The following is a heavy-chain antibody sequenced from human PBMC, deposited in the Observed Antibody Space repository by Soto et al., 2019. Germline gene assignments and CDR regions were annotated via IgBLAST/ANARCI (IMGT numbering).Heavy chain of an antibody. CDR3: ARATVELGAFDY. CDR2: IIPILGIA. CDR1: GGTFSSYT. Sequence: SVKVSCKASGGTFSSYTISWVRQAPGQGLERMGRIIPILGIANYAQKFQGRVTITADKSTSTAYMELSSLRSEDTAVYYCARATVELGAFDYWGQGTLVTVSS. V-gene: IGHV1-69*02. D-gene: IGHD3-16*01. J-gene: IGHJ4*02.